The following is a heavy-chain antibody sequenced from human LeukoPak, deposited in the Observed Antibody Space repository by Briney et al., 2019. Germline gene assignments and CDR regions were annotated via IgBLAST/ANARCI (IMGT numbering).Heavy chain of an antibody. CDR2: INPNSGGT. CDR3: ASGAGCYSPDY. D-gene: IGHD3-10*01. CDR1: AYTFTGCY. V-gene: IGHV1-2*02. Sequence: ASVKVSCKASAYTFTGCYPHWVRQAPGQGLEWMGWINPNSGGTNYAQKFQGRVTMTRDTSISTAYMELRRLKSDDTAVYYCASGAGCYSPDYWGQGTLVTVSS. J-gene: IGHJ4*02.